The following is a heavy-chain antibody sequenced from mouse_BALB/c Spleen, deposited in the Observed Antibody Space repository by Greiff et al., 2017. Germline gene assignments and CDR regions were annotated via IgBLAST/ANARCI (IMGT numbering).Heavy chain of an antibody. J-gene: IGHJ4*01. CDR3: ARSITTVVATYYYAMDY. CDR2: ISSGSSTI. Sequence: EVQLVESGGGLVQPGGSRKLSCAASGFTFSSFGMHWVRQAPEKGLEWVAYISSGSSTIYYADTVKGRFTISRDNPKNTLFLQMTSLRSEDTAMYYCARSITTVVATYYYAMDYWGQGTSVTVSS. V-gene: IGHV5-17*02. CDR1: GFTFSSFG. D-gene: IGHD1-1*01.